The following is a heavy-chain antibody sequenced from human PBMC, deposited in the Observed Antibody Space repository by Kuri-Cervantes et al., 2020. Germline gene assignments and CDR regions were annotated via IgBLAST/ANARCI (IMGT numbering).Heavy chain of an antibody. J-gene: IGHJ4*02. CDR3: ARDRSHHDFWSGYED. CDR1: GYTFTGYY. V-gene: IGHV1-2*02. D-gene: IGHD3-3*01. CDR2: INPNSGGT. Sequence: ASVKVSCKASGYTFTGYYMHWVRQAPGQGLEWMGWINPNSGGTNYAQKFQGRVTMTRDTSISTAYMELSRLRSDDTAVYYCARDRSHHDFWSGYEDWGQGTLVTVSS.